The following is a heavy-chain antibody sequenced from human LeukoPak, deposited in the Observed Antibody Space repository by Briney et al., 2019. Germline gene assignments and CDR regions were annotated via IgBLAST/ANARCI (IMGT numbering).Heavy chain of an antibody. Sequence: SETLSLTCTVSGGSISSYYWSWIRQPPGKGLEWIGYIYYSGSTNYNPSLKSRVTISVDTSKNQFSLKLSSVTAADTAVYFCARRFLAFDAFDIWGQGTMVTVSS. CDR2: IYYSGST. V-gene: IGHV4-59*08. D-gene: IGHD2/OR15-2a*01. CDR1: GGSISSYY. J-gene: IGHJ3*02. CDR3: ARRFLAFDAFDI.